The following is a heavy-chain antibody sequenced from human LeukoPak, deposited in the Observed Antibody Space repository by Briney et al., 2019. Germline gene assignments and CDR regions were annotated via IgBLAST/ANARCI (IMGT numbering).Heavy chain of an antibody. CDR2: IKEDGSEK. V-gene: IGHV3-7*03. J-gene: IGHJ5*02. D-gene: IGHD6-13*01. Sequence: TGGSLRLSCAASGFTFSSYWMSWVRQAPGKGLEWVANIKEDGSEKRDVDSVKGRFTISRDNAKNSLYLQMNSLRAEDTAVYYCARDKPSSSRYGWFDPWGQGTLVTVSS. CDR3: ARDKPSSSRYGWFDP. CDR1: GFTFSSYW.